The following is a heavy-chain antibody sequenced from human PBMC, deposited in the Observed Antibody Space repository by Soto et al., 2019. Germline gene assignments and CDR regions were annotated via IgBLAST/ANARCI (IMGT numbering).Heavy chain of an antibody. D-gene: IGHD2-2*01. CDR1: GFSITGNGEG. CDR3: AHGYVQLLATFHYFDS. J-gene: IGHJ4*02. CDR2: IYWADDK. V-gene: IGHV2-5*02. Sequence: SGPTLVNPTQTLTLTCTFSGFSITGNGEGVGWIRQPPGKALEWLALIYWADDKRYSPSLRNRLTITLGNSKDQVILAMTDMGPADTATYYCAHGYVQLLATFHYFDSWGQGTQVTVS.